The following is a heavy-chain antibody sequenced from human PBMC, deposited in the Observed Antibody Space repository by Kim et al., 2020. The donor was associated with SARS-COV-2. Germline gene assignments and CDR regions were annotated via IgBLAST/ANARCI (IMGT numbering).Heavy chain of an antibody. CDR3: ARDAVRQQLAHTYDAFDI. V-gene: IGHV1-69*01. J-gene: IGHJ3*02. Sequence: QGRVTITADESTSTAYMELSSLRSEDTAVYYCARDAVRQQLAHTYDAFDIWGQGTMVTVSS. D-gene: IGHD6-13*01.